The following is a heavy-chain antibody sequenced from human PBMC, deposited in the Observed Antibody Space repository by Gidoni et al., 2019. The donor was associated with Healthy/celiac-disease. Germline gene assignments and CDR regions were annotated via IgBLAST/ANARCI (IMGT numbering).Heavy chain of an antibody. J-gene: IGHJ4*02. CDR2: IYYSGST. D-gene: IGHD6-13*01. V-gene: IGHV4-39*01. Sequence: GGSISSSSYYWGWIRQPPGKGLEWIGSIYYSGSTYYNPSLKSRVTISVDTSKNQFSLKLSSVTAADTAVYYCARLIKHIAAAGNIDYWGQGTLVTVSS. CDR1: GGSISSSSYY. CDR3: ARLIKHIAAAGNIDY.